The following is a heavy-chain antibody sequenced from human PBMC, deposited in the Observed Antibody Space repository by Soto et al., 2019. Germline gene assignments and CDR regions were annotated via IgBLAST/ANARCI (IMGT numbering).Heavy chain of an antibody. D-gene: IGHD6-13*01. Sequence: QVPLVESGGGVVQPGRSLRLSCAASGFTFSSYGMHWVRQAPGKGLEWVAVIWYDGSNKYYADSVKGRFTISRDNSXNXLYLQMNSLRAEDTAVYYCARDNSSSWYGQTNWFDPWGQGTLVTVSS. V-gene: IGHV3-33*01. CDR2: IWYDGSNK. CDR3: ARDNSSSWYGQTNWFDP. CDR1: GFTFSSYG. J-gene: IGHJ5*02.